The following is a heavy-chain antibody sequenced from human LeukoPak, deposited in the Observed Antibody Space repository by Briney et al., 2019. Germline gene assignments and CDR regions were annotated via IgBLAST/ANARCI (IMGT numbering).Heavy chain of an antibody. Sequence: GRSLRLSCAASGFTFDDYAMHWVRQAPGKGLEWVSGINWNSGTIGYADSVKGRFTISRDNAKNSLYLQVSSLRTEDTALYYCAKDIQGMTGGLDYWGQGTLVTVSS. D-gene: IGHD4-23*01. CDR1: GFTFDDYA. CDR3: AKDIQGMTGGLDY. V-gene: IGHV3-9*01. J-gene: IGHJ4*02. CDR2: INWNSGTI.